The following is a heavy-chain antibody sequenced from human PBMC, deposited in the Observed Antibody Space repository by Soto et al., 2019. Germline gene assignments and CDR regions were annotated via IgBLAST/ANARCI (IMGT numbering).Heavy chain of an antibody. CDR1: GFTFSSYW. V-gene: IGHV3-7*03. D-gene: IGHD3-3*01. Sequence: HPGGSLRLSCAASGFTFSSYWMSWVRQAPGKGLEWVANIKQDGSEKYYVDSVKGRFTISRDNAKNSLYLQMNSLRAEDTAVYYCARDGSQEVYGDFWSGYYPYYYYYGMDVWGQGTTVTVSS. J-gene: IGHJ6*02. CDR2: IKQDGSEK. CDR3: ARDGSQEVYGDFWSGYYPYYYYYGMDV.